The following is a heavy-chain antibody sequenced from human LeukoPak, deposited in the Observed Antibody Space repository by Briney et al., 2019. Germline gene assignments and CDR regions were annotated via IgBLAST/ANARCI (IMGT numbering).Heavy chain of an antibody. CDR1: GFTFGSYA. V-gene: IGHV3-23*01. J-gene: IGHJ3*02. Sequence: GGSLRLSCAASGFTFGSYAMSWVRQAPGKGLEWVSGISGGVGTTYYVDSVKGRFTISRDNSKNTLFLQMNSLRAEDTAVYYCATKVVTDAFDIWGQGTMVTVSS. CDR3: ATKVVTDAFDI. CDR2: ISGGVGTT. D-gene: IGHD3-22*01.